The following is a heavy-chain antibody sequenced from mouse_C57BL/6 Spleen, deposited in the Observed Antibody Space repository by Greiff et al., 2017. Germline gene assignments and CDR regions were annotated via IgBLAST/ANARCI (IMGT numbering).Heavy chain of an antibody. CDR2: INPNNGGT. V-gene: IGHV1-18*01. J-gene: IGHJ1*03. CDR3: ARSDRGWYFDV. CDR1: GYTFTDYN. Sequence: EVKLMESGPELVKPGASVKIPCKASGYTFTDYNMDWVKQSHGKSLEWIGDINPNNGGTIYNQKFKGKATLTVDKSSSTAYMELRSLTSEDTAVYYCARSDRGWYFDVWGTGTTVTVSS. D-gene: IGHD2-14*01.